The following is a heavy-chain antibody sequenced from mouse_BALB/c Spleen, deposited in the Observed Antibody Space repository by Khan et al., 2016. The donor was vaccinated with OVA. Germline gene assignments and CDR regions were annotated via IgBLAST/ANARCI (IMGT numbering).Heavy chain of an antibody. CDR3: ARNPFAY. CDR2: IDPYDSET. V-gene: IGHV1-52*01. CDR1: GYTFTSYW. J-gene: IGHJ3*01. Sequence: QVQLQQPGTELVRPGTSVKLSCKASGYTFTSYWMNWIKQRPEQGLEWIGRIDPYDSETHYNQKFKDKATLTVDKSSNTAYMQLTSLTSEDSAVYYCARNPFAYWGPGTLVTVSA.